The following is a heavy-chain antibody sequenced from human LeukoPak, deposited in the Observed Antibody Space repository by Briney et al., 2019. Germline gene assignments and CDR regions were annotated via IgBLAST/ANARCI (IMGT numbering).Heavy chain of an antibody. D-gene: IGHD4-23*01. CDR1: GFTFSSYA. Sequence: GGSLRLSCAASGFTFSSYAMTWVRQAPGKGLEWVSSISGSGGSTYYADSVKGRFTISRDSSKNTLYLQMNSLRAEDTAVYYCADYGGKNDYWGQGTLVTVSS. J-gene: IGHJ4*02. V-gene: IGHV3-23*01. CDR3: ADYGGKNDY. CDR2: ISGSGGST.